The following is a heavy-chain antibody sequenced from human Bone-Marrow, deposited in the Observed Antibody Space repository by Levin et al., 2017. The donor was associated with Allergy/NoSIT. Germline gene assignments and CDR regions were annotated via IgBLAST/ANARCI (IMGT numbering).Heavy chain of an antibody. Sequence: GESLKISCAASGLTVSRNYMSWVRQAPGKGLEWVSVIYGGGSTYYADSARGRFTISRDNSKNTVYLQMNSLGVDDTAVYYCASRAVVGYYYFDYWGQGALVTVSS. CDR3: ASRAVVGYYYFDY. V-gene: IGHV3-53*01. CDR2: IYGGGST. J-gene: IGHJ4*02. CDR1: GLTVSRNY. D-gene: IGHD2-15*01.